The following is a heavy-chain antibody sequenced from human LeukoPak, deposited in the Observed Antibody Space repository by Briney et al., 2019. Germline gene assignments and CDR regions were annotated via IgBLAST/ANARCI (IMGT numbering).Heavy chain of an antibody. CDR3: AREQYGSDDALDI. D-gene: IGHD3-10*01. CDR2: IWYDGSNK. Sequence: GGPLRLSCAASGFTFSDYGMHWVRQAPGKGLEWVAVIWYDGSNKYYADSVKGRFTLSRDNSKNTLYLQMNSLRAEDTAVYYCAREQYGSDDALDIWGQGTMVTVSS. V-gene: IGHV3-33*01. CDR1: GFTFSDYG. J-gene: IGHJ3*02.